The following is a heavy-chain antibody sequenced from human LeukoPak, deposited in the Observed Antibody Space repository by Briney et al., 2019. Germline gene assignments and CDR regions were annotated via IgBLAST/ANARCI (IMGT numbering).Heavy chain of an antibody. V-gene: IGHV3-11*01. Sequence: GGSLRLSCAASGFTFSDYYMSWIRQAPGKGLEWVSYISSSGSTIYYAASVKGRFTISRGNAKNSLYLQMNSLRAEDTAVYYCAREISGERTYYFDYWGQGTLVTVSS. D-gene: IGHD1-26*01. CDR1: GFTFSDYY. CDR2: ISSSGSTI. J-gene: IGHJ4*02. CDR3: AREISGERTYYFDY.